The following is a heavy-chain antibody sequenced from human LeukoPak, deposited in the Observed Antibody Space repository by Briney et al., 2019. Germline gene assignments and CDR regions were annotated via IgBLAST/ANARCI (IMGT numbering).Heavy chain of an antibody. CDR1: GFTFSSYW. CDR3: ARGGPYHAFDI. J-gene: IGHJ3*02. Sequence: PGGSLRLSCAASGFTFSSYWIYWVRQVPGKGLVYVSRVNNDGSATTYADSVQGRFTISRDNAKNTVYLQMDSLRVEDTALYYCARGGPYHAFDIRGQGTMVTVSS. V-gene: IGHV3-74*01. CDR2: VNNDGSAT. D-gene: IGHD2-2*01.